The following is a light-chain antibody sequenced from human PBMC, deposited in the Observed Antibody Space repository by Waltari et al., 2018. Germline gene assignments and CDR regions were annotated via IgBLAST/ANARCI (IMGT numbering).Light chain of an antibody. CDR1: QSVDSN. Sequence: EIVMTQSPDTLSVSPGESATLSCRASQSVDSNLAWYQQKPGQAPRLLISGASTRAAGIPARFSGSGSGTEFTLTISSLQSEDFAVYYCQQYNNWPPWTFGQGTKVEIK. CDR3: QQYNNWPPWT. J-gene: IGKJ1*01. CDR2: GAS. V-gene: IGKV3-15*01.